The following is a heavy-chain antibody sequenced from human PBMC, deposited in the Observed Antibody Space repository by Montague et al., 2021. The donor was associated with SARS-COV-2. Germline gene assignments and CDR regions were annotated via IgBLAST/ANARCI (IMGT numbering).Heavy chain of an antibody. CDR2: IWDDGSKT. CDR1: GFTFSRYG. V-gene: IGHV3-33*01. CDR3: ARYKDAFDF. D-gene: IGHD1-14*01. Sequence: SLRLSCAAFGFTFSRYGMHWVRQAPGKGLEWVACIWDDGSKTYYVDSVEGRFTISRDNSKNMVYLQMDSLRGEDTAVYYCARYKDAFDFWGQGTVVTVSS. J-gene: IGHJ3*01.